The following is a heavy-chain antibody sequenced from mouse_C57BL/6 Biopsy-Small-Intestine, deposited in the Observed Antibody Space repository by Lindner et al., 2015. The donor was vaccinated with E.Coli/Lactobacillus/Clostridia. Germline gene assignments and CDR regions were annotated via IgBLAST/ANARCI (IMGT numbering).Heavy chain of an antibody. Sequence: EVQLQESGAELVKPGASVKLSCTASGFNIKDHYIHWVKQRTDQGLEWIGRIDPEDGETTHAPKFQGEATITADTYSNSAYLQLSSLTSEDTAVYYCSRNEIYAAWFAYWGQGTLVTVSA. J-gene: IGHJ3*01. D-gene: IGHD2-12*01. CDR1: GFNIKDHY. V-gene: IGHV14-2*01. CDR3: SRNEIYAAWFAY. CDR2: IDPEDGET.